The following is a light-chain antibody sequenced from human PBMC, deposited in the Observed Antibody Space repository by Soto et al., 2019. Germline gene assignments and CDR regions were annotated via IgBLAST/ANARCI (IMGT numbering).Light chain of an antibody. CDR3: GSWDSSLSADV. CDR2: DDN. J-gene: IGLJ1*01. Sequence: QSVLTQPPSVSAAAGQKVTISCSGSSSNIGGNSVSWYQQLPGTAPKLLIYDDNKRPSGIPDRFSGSKSGTSATLGITGFQTGDEADYYCGSWDSSLSADVFGTGTKATVL. V-gene: IGLV1-51*01. CDR1: SSNIGGNS.